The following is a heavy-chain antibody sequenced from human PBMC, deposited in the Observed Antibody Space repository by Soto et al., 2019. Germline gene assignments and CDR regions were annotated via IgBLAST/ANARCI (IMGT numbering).Heavy chain of an antibody. CDR2: IKQDGSEK. Sequence: GGSLRLSCAASGFTFNSYWMSWVRQAPGKGLEWVANIKQDGSEKYYVDSVKGRFTISRDNAKNSLYLQMNSLRAEDTAVYYCARSYGDPDYWGQGTLVTVSA. CDR3: ARSYGDPDY. J-gene: IGHJ4*02. CDR1: GFTFNSYW. D-gene: IGHD4-17*01. V-gene: IGHV3-7*03.